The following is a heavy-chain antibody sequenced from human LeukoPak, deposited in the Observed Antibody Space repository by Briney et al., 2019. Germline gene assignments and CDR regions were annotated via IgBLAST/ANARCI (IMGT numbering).Heavy chain of an antibody. D-gene: IGHD3-22*01. CDR1: GYTFTSYG. Sequence: ASVKVSCKASGYTFTSYGISWVRQAPGQGLEWMGWISANNGNTKYAQKFQGRVTTTTDTSTSTAYMELRSLRSDDTAVYYCARGPFVGYDSSGYYNYWGQGTLVTVSS. J-gene: IGHJ4*02. CDR2: ISANNGNT. CDR3: ARGPFVGYDSSGYYNY. V-gene: IGHV1-18*01.